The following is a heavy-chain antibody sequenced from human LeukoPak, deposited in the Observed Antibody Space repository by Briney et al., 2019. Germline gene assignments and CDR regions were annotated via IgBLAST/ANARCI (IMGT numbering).Heavy chain of an antibody. CDR3: ARIGHGWTYGGGLDP. D-gene: IGHD4-23*01. CDR1: GDPFSLYS. J-gene: IGHJ5*02. Sequence: GTSLTLSCAASGDPFSLYSMHWLRQAPGKGLECVAIISHDGKKTFYSESVRGRFTISRDNWKNTMSLQMDSLRPEDTAMYHCARIGHGWTYGGGLDPWGQGTLVIV. V-gene: IGHV3-30*04. CDR2: ISHDGKKT.